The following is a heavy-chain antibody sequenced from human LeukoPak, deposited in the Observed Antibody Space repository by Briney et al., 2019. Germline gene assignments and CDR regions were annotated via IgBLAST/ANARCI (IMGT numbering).Heavy chain of an antibody. Sequence: GGSLRLSCAASGFTFSDYYMSWIRQAPGKGLEWVANIKQDGSEKYYVDSVKGRFTISRDNAKNSLYLQMNSLRAEDTAVYYCARDPENLFTMIVHDVFNIWGQGTMVTVSS. V-gene: IGHV3-7*01. D-gene: IGHD3-22*01. CDR3: ARDPENLFTMIVHDVFNI. CDR2: IKQDGSEK. CDR1: GFTFSDYY. J-gene: IGHJ3*02.